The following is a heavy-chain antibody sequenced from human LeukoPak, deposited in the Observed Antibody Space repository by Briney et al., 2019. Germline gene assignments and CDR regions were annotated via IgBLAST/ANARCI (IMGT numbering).Heavy chain of an antibody. J-gene: IGHJ4*02. Sequence: SVKVSCKASGGTLSSYAISWVRQAPGQGLEWVGGIIPIFGTANYAQKFQGRVTNTTDESTSTAYMELSSLRSEDTAVYYCASSGSYGVWYFDYWGQGTLVTVSS. D-gene: IGHD1-26*01. CDR2: IIPIFGTA. V-gene: IGHV1-69*05. CDR3: ASSGSYGVWYFDY. CDR1: GGTLSSYA.